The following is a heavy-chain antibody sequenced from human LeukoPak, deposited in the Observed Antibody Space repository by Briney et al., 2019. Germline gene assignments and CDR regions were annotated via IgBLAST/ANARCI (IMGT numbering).Heavy chain of an antibody. CDR2: IWYDGSNK. V-gene: IGHV3-33*01. J-gene: IGHJ4*02. D-gene: IGHD3-10*01. CDR3: ARSRWFGESDY. CDR1: GFTFSSYG. Sequence: GGSLRLSCAASGFTFSSYGMHWVRQAPGKGLEWVAVIWYDGSNKYYADSVKGRFTISRDNSENTLYLQMNSLRAEDTAVYYCARSRWFGESDYWGQGTLVTVSS.